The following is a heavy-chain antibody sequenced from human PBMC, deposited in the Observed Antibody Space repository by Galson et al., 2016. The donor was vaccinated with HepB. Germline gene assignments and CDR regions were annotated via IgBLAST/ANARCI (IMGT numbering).Heavy chain of an antibody. Sequence: SLRLSCAASGFNLSDYYMSWIRRAPGKGLEWVSYISSSGNTIYYADSVKGRFTVSRDNAKNSMYLQMNSLRAEDTAVYYCARGTTCYDILTGYRRPFDFWGQGTLVTVSS. CDR3: ARGTTCYDILTGYRRPFDF. CDR1: GFNLSDYY. CDR2: ISSSGNTI. V-gene: IGHV3-11*04. J-gene: IGHJ4*02. D-gene: IGHD3-9*01.